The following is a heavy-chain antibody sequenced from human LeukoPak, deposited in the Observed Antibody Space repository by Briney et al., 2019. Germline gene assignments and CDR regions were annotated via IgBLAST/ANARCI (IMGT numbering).Heavy chain of an antibody. V-gene: IGHV1-18*01. D-gene: IGHD2-2*01. CDR3: AREDVEPDVKYYYGMDV. CDR2: ISAYNGNT. Sequence: GASVKVSCKASGYTITSYGISGVRQAPGQGLEWMGWISAYNGNTNYAQKLQGRVTMTTDTSTSTAYMELRSLRSDDTAVYYCAREDVEPDVKYYYGMDVWGQGTTVTVSS. CDR1: GYTITSYG. J-gene: IGHJ6*02.